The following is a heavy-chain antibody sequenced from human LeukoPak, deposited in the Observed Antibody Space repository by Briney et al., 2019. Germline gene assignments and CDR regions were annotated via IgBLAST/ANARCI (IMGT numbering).Heavy chain of an antibody. V-gene: IGHV3-23*01. Sequence: GGSLRLSCAASGFTFSSYGMSWVRQAPGKGLEWVSGISGSGGSTYYADSVKGRFTISRDNSKNTLYLQMDSLRAEDTAVYYCAKENGAMTTALTGVDYWGQGTLVTVSS. CDR3: AKENGAMTTALTGVDY. CDR2: ISGSGGST. D-gene: IGHD4-17*01. CDR1: GFTFSSYG. J-gene: IGHJ4*02.